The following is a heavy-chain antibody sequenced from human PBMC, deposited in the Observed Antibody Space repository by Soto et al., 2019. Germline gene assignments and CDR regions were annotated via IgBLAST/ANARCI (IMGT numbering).Heavy chain of an antibody. V-gene: IGHV1-46*01. J-gene: IGHJ3*02. CDR2: INPSGGST. D-gene: IGHD3-22*01. CDR3: ASLRVTDYYDSSGYHDAFDI. CDR1: GYTFTSYY. Sequence: ASVKVSCKASGYTFTSYYMHWVRQAPGQGLEWMGIINPSGGSTSYAQKFQGRVTMTRDTSTSTVYMELSSLRSGDTAVYYCASLRVTDYYDSSGYHDAFDIWG.